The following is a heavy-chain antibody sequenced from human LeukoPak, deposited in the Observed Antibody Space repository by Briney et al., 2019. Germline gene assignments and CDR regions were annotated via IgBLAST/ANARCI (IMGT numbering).Heavy chain of an antibody. CDR2: IKSDGSST. J-gene: IGHJ5*02. CDR3: AKSDWSDP. Sequence: PGGSLRLSCAASGFTFSIYSMHWVRQAPGKGLVWVSRIKSDGSSTSYADSVKGRFTISRDNAKNTLYLQMDSLRVEDTAVYYRAKSDWSDPWGQGTLVTVSS. CDR1: GFTFSIYS. V-gene: IGHV3-74*01.